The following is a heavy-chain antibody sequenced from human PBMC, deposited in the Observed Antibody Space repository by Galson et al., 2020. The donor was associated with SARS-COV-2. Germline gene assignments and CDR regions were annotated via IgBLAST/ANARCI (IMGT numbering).Heavy chain of an antibody. V-gene: IGHV1-24*01. CDR1: GYTLTKLS. CDR3: AKLVPPTVTTNYYYYMDV. CDR2: FDPEDGDT. Sequence: SVKVSCKVSGYTLTKLSMHRVRQAPGKGLEWMGGFDPEDGDTIYAQKFQGRVTMTADTSTDTAYMELSSVRSEDTAVYYCAKLVPPTVTTNYYYYMDVWGKGTTVTVSS. D-gene: IGHD4-17*01. J-gene: IGHJ6*03.